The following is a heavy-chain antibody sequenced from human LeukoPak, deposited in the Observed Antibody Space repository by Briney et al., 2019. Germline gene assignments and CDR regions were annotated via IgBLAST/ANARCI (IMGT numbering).Heavy chain of an antibody. V-gene: IGHV7-4-1*02. Sequence: ASVKVSCKASGYTFTSYAMNWVRRAPGQGLEWMGWINTNTGNPTYAQGFTGRFVFSLDTSVSTAYLQISSLKAEDTAVYYCAREYLGYCSSTSCYGGSWFDPWGQGTLVTVSS. D-gene: IGHD2-2*01. CDR2: INTNTGNP. CDR1: GYTFTSYA. J-gene: IGHJ5*02. CDR3: AREYLGYCSSTSCYGGSWFDP.